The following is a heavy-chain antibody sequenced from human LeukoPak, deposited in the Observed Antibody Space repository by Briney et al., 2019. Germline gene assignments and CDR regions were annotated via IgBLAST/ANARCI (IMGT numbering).Heavy chain of an antibody. Sequence: GGSLRLSCAASGFTFSSYSMNWVRQAPGKGVEGVSYISSSSSTIYYADSVKGRFTISRDNAKNSLYLQMNSLRDTAVYYCARGDYDFWSGYYDYYYYYMDVWGKGTTVTVSS. J-gene: IGHJ6*03. CDR2: ISSSSSTI. D-gene: IGHD3-3*01. CDR3: ARGDYDFWSGYYDYYYYYMDV. CDR1: GFTFSSYS. V-gene: IGHV3-48*04.